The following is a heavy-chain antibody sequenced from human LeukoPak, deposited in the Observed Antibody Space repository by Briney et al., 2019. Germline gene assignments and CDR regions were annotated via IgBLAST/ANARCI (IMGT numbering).Heavy chain of an antibody. CDR3: AKGGYCSSSSCYYGWFEP. CDR2: IYGGGST. V-gene: IGHV3-53*01. Sequence: GGSLRLSCAASGFTVSSNYMSWVRQAPGKGLEWVSVIYGGGSTYYADSVKGRFTISRDNSKNTFYLQMNSLRAEDTAAYYCAKGGYCSSSSCYYGWFEPWGQGTLVTVSS. J-gene: IGHJ5*02. D-gene: IGHD2-2*01. CDR1: GFTVSSNY.